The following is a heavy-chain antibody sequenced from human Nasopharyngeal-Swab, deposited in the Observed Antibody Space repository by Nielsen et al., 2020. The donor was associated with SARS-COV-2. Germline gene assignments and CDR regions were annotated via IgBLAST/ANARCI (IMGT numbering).Heavy chain of an antibody. V-gene: IGHV3-74*01. Sequence: WIRQPPGKGLVRVSRINSDRSIIDYADSVKGRFTISRDNARNTLNLQMNSLRAEDTALYYCVCGETTPSDYWGQGTLVTVSS. D-gene: IGHD2-15*01. J-gene: IGHJ4*02. CDR2: INSDRSII. CDR3: VCGETTPSDY.